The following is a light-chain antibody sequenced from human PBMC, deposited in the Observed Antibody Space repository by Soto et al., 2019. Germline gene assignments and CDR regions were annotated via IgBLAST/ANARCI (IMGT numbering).Light chain of an antibody. CDR1: QSLIHSDGNTY. CDR2: EVS. CDR3: LQGTHWPWT. Sequence: DVVMTQSPLSLPVTLGQPASISCRSSQSLIHSDGNTYLNWFQQRPGQSPRRLIYEVSDRDSGVPHRFSGRGSGTDFTLKISRVEAEDVGVYYCLQGTHWPWTFGQGTEVEIK. J-gene: IGKJ1*01. V-gene: IGKV2-30*02.